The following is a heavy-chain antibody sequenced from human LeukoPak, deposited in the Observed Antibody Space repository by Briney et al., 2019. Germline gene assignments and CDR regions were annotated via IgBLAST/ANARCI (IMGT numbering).Heavy chain of an antibody. Sequence: GGSLRLSCAASGFTFSSYDMNWVRQAPGKGLEWVSSISSTSSYIYYADSVKGRFTISRDNAKNSLYLQMNSLRAEDTAVYYCARKLVGAAGAAFDIWGQGTMVTVSS. J-gene: IGHJ3*02. D-gene: IGHD1-26*01. CDR3: ARKLVGAAGAAFDI. V-gene: IGHV3-21*01. CDR2: ISSTSSYI. CDR1: GFTFSSYD.